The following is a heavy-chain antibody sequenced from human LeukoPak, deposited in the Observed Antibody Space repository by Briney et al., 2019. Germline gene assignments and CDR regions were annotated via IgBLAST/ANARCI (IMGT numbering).Heavy chain of an antibody. CDR1: GYIFAGCN. D-gene: IGHD5-12*01. CDR3: AREGSGYDYYYFDY. V-gene: IGHV1-2*02. CDR2: IDPHSGDT. Sequence: ASVKVSCRTSGYIFAGCNMHWVRQAPGQGLEWMGRIDPHSGDTRISQKFQGRVTVTRDTSISTVYMELNGLTSDDTAIYYCAREGSGYDYYYFDYWGQGTLVTVSS. J-gene: IGHJ4*02.